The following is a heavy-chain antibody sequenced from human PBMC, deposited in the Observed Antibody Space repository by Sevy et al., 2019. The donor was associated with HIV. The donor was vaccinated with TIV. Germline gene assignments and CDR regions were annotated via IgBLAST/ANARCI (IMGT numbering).Heavy chain of an antibody. CDR3: TRDLYGSGWFYFDY. Sequence: GGSLRLSCTASGFTFSDYAMSWVRQAPGKGLEWVGFIKTKTYGGTTEYAASVKGRFIISRDDSKTIAYLQMNSLTTEDTAVYYFTRDLYGSGWFYFDYWGQGTLVTVSS. D-gene: IGHD6-19*01. V-gene: IGHV3-49*04. CDR2: IKTKTYGGTT. J-gene: IGHJ4*02. CDR1: GFTFSDYA.